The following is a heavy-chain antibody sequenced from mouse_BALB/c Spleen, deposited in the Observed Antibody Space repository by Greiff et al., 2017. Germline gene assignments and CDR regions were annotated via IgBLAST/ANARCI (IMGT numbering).Heavy chain of an antibody. CDR3: ARPLYDYDDAMDY. CDR2: ISSGGSYT. CDR1: GFTFSSYG. Sequence: EVKVVESGGDLVKPGGSLKLSCAASGFTFSSYGMSWVRQTPDKRLEWVATISSGGSYTYYPDSVKGRFTISRDNAKNTLYLQMSSLKSEDTAMYYCARPLYDYDDAMDYWGQGTSVTVSS. V-gene: IGHV5-6*01. D-gene: IGHD2-4*01. J-gene: IGHJ4*01.